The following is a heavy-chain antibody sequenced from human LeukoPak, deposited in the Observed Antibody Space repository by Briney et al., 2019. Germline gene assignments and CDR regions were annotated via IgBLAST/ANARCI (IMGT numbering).Heavy chain of an antibody. D-gene: IGHD6-19*01. V-gene: IGHV4-59*01. CDR1: GGSISSYY. CDR2: IYYSGST. J-gene: IGHJ6*02. CDR3: ARDNYSSGWYYYXGMDV. Sequence: SETLSLTCTVSGGSISSYYWSWIRQPPGKGLEWIGYIYYSGSTNYNPSLKSRVTISVDTSKNQFSLKLSSVTAADTAVYYCARDNYSSGWYYYXGMDVWGQGTTVTVSS.